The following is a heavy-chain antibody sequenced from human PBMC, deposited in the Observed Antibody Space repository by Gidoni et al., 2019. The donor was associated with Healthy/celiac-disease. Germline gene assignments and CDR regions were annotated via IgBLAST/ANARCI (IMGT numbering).Heavy chain of an antibody. CDR2: ISGDVCST. Sequence: EVQLVESGGGGVQPGGSLRLSCAASGFTVGDDAMNWVRNTPGKGLELVSLISGDVCSTYYADSVKGRFTISRDNSKNSLYLQMNSLRSEDTALYYCAKDINTRYCSGGSCYYDYYYYYGMDVWGQGTTVTVSS. V-gene: IGHV3-43*02. J-gene: IGHJ6*02. CDR3: AKDINTRYCSGGSCYYDYYYYYGMDV. CDR1: GFTVGDDA. D-gene: IGHD2-15*01.